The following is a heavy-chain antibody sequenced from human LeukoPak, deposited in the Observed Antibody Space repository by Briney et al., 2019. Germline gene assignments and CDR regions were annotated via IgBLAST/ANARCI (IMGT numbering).Heavy chain of an antibody. V-gene: IGHV1-2*06. D-gene: IGHD3-22*01. J-gene: IGHJ4*02. CDR3: WTFGDYYDNSGGEGRDY. Sequence: ASVKVSCKASGDTFTGYYMHWVRQAPGQGPEWMGRINPNSGGTDYAQRFQDRVTMTRDTSISTAYMELSRLRSDDTAIYYCWTFGDYYDNSGGEGRDYWGQGTLVTVSS. CDR2: INPNSGGT. CDR1: GDTFTGYY.